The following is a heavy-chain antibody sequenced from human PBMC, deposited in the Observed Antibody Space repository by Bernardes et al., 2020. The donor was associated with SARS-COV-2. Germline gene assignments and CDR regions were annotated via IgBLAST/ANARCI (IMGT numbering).Heavy chain of an antibody. V-gene: IGHV3-7*01. CDR3: ARIVELTGRDY. CDR2: IKRDGSQR. D-gene: IGHD3-9*01. Sequence: GGSLRLSCAASGFTFSSYWMSWVRQAPGKGLEWVANIKRDGSQRSTVDSTRGRFTISRDNAKNLLYQQMNSLRAEATAVYYWARIVELTGRDYWSQGTLVTVSS. CDR1: GFTFSSYW. J-gene: IGHJ4*02.